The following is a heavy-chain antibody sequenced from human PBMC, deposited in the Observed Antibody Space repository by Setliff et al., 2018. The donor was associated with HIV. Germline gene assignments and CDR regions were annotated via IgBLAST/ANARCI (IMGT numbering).Heavy chain of an antibody. CDR3: AKGAGFYGDYTFDH. D-gene: IGHD4-17*01. V-gene: IGHV4-59*11. Sequence: SETLSLTCTVSGPSINIHYWSWIRQSPGKAFEWIGYIYSTGSTNYNPSLQSRVTISMVASRNQFSLKVTSVTAADMAVYYCAKGAGFYGDYTFDHWGQGRQVTVS. J-gene: IGHJ4*02. CDR1: GPSINIHY. CDR2: IYSTGST.